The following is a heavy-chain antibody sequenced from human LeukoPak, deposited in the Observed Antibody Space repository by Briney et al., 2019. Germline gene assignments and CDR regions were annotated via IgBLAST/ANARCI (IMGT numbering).Heavy chain of an antibody. CDR1: GFTFSTYA. Sequence: GGSLRLSCAASGFTFSTYAMSWVRQAPGKGLEWVSPISGSGGRTYYADSVKGRFTISRDNSKNTLYLQMDSLRAEDTAVYYCAKHSGYSYGPPYYFDYWGQGTLVTVSS. CDR3: AKHSGYSYGPPYYFDY. J-gene: IGHJ4*02. CDR2: ISGSGGRT. D-gene: IGHD5-18*01. V-gene: IGHV3-23*01.